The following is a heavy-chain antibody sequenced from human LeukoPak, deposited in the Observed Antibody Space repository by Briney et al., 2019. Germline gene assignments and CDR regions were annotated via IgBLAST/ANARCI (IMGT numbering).Heavy chain of an antibody. CDR2: MNPNSGNT. CDR3: ARTSSSWYDLNWFDP. CDR1: GYTFTSYG. V-gene: IGHV1-8*03. J-gene: IGHJ5*02. Sequence: ASVKVSCKASGYTFTSYGINWVRQATGQGLEWMGWMNPNSGNTGYAQKFQGRVTITRNTSISTAYMELSSLRSEDTAVYYCARTSSSWYDLNWFDPWGQGTLVTVS. D-gene: IGHD6-13*01.